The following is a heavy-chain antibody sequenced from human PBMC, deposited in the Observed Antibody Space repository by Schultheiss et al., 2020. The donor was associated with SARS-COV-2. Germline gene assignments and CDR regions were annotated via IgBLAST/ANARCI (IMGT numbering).Heavy chain of an antibody. J-gene: IGHJ4*02. Sequence: GGSLRLSCAASGFTFGNSAMHWVRQAPGRGLEWVAGISYDGNYKNYVDSVKGRFTISRDDSKNTLDLQMNSLRPEDTAVYYCAKDSRYYDILTTYYFEYCGQGALVTVSS. CDR1: GFTFGNSA. CDR3: AKDSRYYDILTTYYFEY. D-gene: IGHD3-9*01. CDR2: ISYDGNYK. V-gene: IGHV3-30*18.